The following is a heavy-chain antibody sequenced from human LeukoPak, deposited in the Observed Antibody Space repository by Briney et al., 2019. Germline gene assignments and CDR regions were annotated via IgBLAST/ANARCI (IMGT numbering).Heavy chain of an antibody. CDR2: INHTGST. Sequence: PSETLSLTCAVYGGSFSSYYWSWIRQPPGKGLEWIGEINHTGSTKYNPSLKSRVTISLDTSKNQFSLKLSSVTAADTAVYYCARVSGRFTWYFDLWGRGTLVTVSS. CDR1: GGSFSSYY. V-gene: IGHV4-34*01. CDR3: ARVSGRFTWYFDL. J-gene: IGHJ2*01.